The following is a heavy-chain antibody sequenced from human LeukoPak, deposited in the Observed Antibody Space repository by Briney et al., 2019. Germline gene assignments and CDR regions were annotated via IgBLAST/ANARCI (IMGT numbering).Heavy chain of an antibody. CDR1: GYSFTSYW. D-gene: IGHD2-2*01. CDR2: TYPGDSDT. V-gene: IGHV5-51*01. CDR3: ARLIDIVVVPVFDY. J-gene: IGHJ4*02. Sequence: GESLKISCKGSGYSFTSYWIGWVRQVPGKGLEWMGITYPGDSDTRYSPSFQGQVTISADKSISTAYLQWSSLKASDTAMYYCARLIDIVVVPVFDYWGQGTLVTVSS.